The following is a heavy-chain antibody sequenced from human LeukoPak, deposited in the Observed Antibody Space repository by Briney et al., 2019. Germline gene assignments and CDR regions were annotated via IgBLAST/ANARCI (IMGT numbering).Heavy chain of an antibody. CDR1: RFTFSDFG. J-gene: IGHJ4*02. V-gene: IGHV3-33*01. CDR2: IWHDGTKR. Sequence: GGSLRLSCAGSRFTFSDFGMHWVRQAPGKGLEWVAAIWHDGTKRHYAESVKGRFAISRDDSRNTLYLQMNSLRADDTAVYYCAINYYVSSAYALHYWSQRTLVTVSS. CDR3: AINYYVSSAYALHY. D-gene: IGHD6-19*01.